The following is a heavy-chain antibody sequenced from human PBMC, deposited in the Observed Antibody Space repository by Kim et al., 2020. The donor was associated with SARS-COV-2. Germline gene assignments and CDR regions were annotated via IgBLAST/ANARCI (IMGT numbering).Heavy chain of an antibody. J-gene: IGHJ4*02. CDR1: GYSFSSYW. V-gene: IGHV5-51*01. Sequence: GESLKISCKGSGYSFSSYWIGWVRQMPGKGLEWMGIIYPGDSDTRYSPSFQGQVTISADKSISTAYLQWSSLKASDTAIYYCARLSYDRSTYYYADLDFWGQGTLVTVSS. CDR3: ARLSYDRSTYYYADLDF. D-gene: IGHD3-22*01. CDR2: IYPGDSDT.